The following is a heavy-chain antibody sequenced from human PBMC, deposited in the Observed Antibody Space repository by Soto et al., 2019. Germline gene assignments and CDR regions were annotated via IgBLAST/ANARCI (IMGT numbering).Heavy chain of an antibody. D-gene: IGHD1-1*01. J-gene: IGHJ5*02. CDR3: ARHNSQWPNWFDP. CDR1: GYTFTSYG. CDR2: ISAYDGST. V-gene: IGHV1-18*01. Sequence: QVQQVQSGAEVKRPGASAKVSCKASGYTFTSYGFSWVRQAPGQGLEWMGWISAYDGSTNYAQKFQGRVTMTTDTCTSAAYMELKSVRSDDTAVYYCARHNSQWPNWFDPWGQGTLVTVSA.